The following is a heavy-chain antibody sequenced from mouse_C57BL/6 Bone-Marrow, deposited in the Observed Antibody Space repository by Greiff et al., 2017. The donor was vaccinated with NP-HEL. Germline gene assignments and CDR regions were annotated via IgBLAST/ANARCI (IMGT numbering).Heavy chain of an antibody. V-gene: IGHV1-52*01. D-gene: IGHD3-2*02. CDR3: ARALRLPWLAY. J-gene: IGHJ3*01. CDR2: IDPSDSET. CDR1: GYTFTSYW. Sequence: VKLQQPGAELVRPGSSVKLSCKASGYTFTSYWMHWVKQRPIQGLEWIGNIDPSDSETHYNQKFKDKATLTVDKSSSTAYMQLSSLTSEDSAVYYCARALRLPWLAYWGQGTLVTVSA.